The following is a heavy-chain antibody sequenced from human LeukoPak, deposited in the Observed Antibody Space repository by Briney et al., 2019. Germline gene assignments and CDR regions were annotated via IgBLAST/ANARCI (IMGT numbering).Heavy chain of an antibody. D-gene: IGHD3-9*01. V-gene: IGHV1-18*01. J-gene: IGHJ3*02. CDR2: ISAYNGNT. CDR1: GYTFTSYG. CDR3: ARAHFYDTTGFYHGRPVDAFDI. Sequence: ASVTVSCTASGYTFTSYGISWVRQAPGQGLEWMGWISAYNGNTNYAQKFQGSVTLTTDTSTTTAYMELKSLRSDDTAIYFCARAHFYDTTGFYHGRPVDAFDIWGQGTMVTVSS.